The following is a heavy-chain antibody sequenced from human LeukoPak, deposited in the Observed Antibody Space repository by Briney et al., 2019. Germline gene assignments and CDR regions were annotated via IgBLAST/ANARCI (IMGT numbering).Heavy chain of an antibody. D-gene: IGHD3-16*01. Sequence: SETLSLTRTVSGGSISSSSYYWGWIRQPPGKGLEWIGSIYYSGSTYYNPSLKSRVTISVDTSKNQFSLKLSSVTAADTAVYYCARPDAGGVAAFDAFDIWGQGTMVTVSS. CDR3: ARPDAGGVAAFDAFDI. J-gene: IGHJ3*02. CDR2: IYYSGST. CDR1: GGSISSSSYY. V-gene: IGHV4-39*01.